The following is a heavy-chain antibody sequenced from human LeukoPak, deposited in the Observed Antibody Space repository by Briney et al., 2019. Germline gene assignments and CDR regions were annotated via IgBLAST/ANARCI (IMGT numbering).Heavy chain of an antibody. D-gene: IGHD6-13*01. Sequence: GRSLRLSCAASGFTFSNYGMHWIRQAPGKGLEWVALISYDGSNKYFADSVKGRFTISRDNSKNTLYLQMHSLRAEDTAVYYCAKDNVAAAGRYFDYWGQGTLVTVSS. J-gene: IGHJ4*02. CDR1: GFTFSNYG. V-gene: IGHV3-30*18. CDR3: AKDNVAAAGRYFDY. CDR2: ISYDGSNK.